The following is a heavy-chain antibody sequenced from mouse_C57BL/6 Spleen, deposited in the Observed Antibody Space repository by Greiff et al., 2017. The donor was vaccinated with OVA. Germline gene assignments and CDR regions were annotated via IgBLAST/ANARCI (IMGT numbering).Heavy chain of an antibody. V-gene: IGHV1-76*01. J-gene: IGHJ3*01. CDR1: GYTFTDYY. Sequence: VKLMESGAELVRPGASVKLSCKASGYTFTDYYINWVKQRPGQGLEWIARIYPGSGNTYYNEKFKGKATLTAEKSSSTAYMQLSSLTSEDSAVYFCARTLSTTEEAWFAYWGQGTLVTVSA. D-gene: IGHD1-1*01. CDR3: ARTLSTTEEAWFAY. CDR2: IYPGSGNT.